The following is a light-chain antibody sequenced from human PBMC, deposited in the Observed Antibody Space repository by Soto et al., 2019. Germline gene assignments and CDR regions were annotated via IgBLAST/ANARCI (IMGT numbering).Light chain of an antibody. V-gene: IGLV1-44*01. J-gene: IGLJ3*02. CDR1: SSNIGGNT. CDR3: AAWDDSLNGWV. CDR2: SNN. Sequence: QSVLTQPPSASGTPGRRVTISCSGSSSNIGGNTVNWYQQLPGTAPKLLIYSNNQWPSGVPDRFSGSKSGTSASLAISGLQSEDEADYYCAAWDDSLNGWVFGGGTKLTVL.